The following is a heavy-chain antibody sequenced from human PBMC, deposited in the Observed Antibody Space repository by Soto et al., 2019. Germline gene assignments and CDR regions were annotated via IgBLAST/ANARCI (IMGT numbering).Heavy chain of an antibody. CDR1: GFTFSSYA. V-gene: IGHV3-23*01. CDR2: ISGSGGST. CDR3: AKEGGYCSSTSCYGRVYY. J-gene: IGHJ4*02. Sequence: EVQLLECGGGLVQPGGSLRLSCAASGFTFSSYAMSWVRQAPGKGLEWVSAISGSGGSTYYADSVKGRFTISRDNSKNTLYLQMNSLRAEDTAVYYCAKEGGYCSSTSCYGRVYYWGQGTLVTVSS. D-gene: IGHD2-2*03.